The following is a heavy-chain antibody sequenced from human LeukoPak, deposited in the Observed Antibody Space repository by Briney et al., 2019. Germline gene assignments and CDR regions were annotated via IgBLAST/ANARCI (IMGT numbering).Heavy chain of an antibody. V-gene: IGHV3-30*18. CDR1: GFTFSSYG. CDR2: ISYDGSNK. J-gene: IGHJ5*02. Sequence: PGRSLRLSCAASGFTFSSYGMHWVRQAPGKGLEWVAVISYDGSNKYYADSVKGRFTISRDNSKNTLYLQMNSLRAEDTAVYYCAKDRYPAYPNWFDPWGQGTLVTVSS. CDR3: AKDRYPAYPNWFDP. D-gene: IGHD3-16*01.